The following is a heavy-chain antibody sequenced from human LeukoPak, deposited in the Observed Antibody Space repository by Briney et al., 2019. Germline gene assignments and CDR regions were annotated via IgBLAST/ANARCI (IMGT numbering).Heavy chain of an antibody. CDR1: GYTFTSYG. V-gene: IGHV1-18*01. CDR2: ISAYNGNT. Sequence: GASVKVSCKASGYTFTSYGISWVRQAPGQGLEWMGWISAYNGNTNYAQKLQGRVTMTTDTSTSTACMELRSLRSDDTAVYYCARDGIGSDYVRYFDYWGQGTLVTVSS. D-gene: IGHD3-10*02. J-gene: IGHJ4*02. CDR3: ARDGIGSDYVRYFDY.